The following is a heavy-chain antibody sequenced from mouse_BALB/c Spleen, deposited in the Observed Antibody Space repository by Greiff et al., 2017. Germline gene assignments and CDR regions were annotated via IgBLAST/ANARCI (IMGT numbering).Heavy chain of an antibody. Sequence: VQLQQSGPGLVAPSQSLSITCTVSGFSLTSYGVHWVRQPPGKGLEWLGVIWAGGSTNYNSALMSRLSISKDNSKSQVFLKMNSLQTDDTAMYYCARGGYGNFEAYWGQGTLVTVSA. V-gene: IGHV2-9*02. CDR1: GFSLTSYG. D-gene: IGHD2-10*02. J-gene: IGHJ3*01. CDR2: IWAGGST. CDR3: ARGGYGNFEAY.